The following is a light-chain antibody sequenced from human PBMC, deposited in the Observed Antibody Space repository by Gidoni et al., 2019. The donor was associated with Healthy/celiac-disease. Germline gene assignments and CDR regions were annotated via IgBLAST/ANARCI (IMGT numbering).Light chain of an antibody. Sequence: FRLPQPPSSLSASVGDRVTITCRASQSISSYLNWYQQKPGKAPKLLIYAASSLQSGVPSRFSGSGSGTDFTLTISSLQPEDFATYYCQQSYSTLSYTFGQXTKLEIK. V-gene: IGKV1-39*01. CDR1: QSISSY. J-gene: IGKJ2*01. CDR2: AAS. CDR3: QQSYSTLSYT.